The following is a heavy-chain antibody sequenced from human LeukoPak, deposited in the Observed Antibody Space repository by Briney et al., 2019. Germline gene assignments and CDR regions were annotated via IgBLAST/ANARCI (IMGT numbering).Heavy chain of an antibody. V-gene: IGHV4-4*07. J-gene: IGHJ6*03. Sequence: PPETLSLTCTVSSGSINSYYWSWIRQPAGKGLEWIGRIYTSGSSNYNPSLKSRVTMSVDTSKNQFSLRLTSVTAADTAVYYCARAAYGDYRYYYFYLDVWGKGTTVTVSS. CDR2: IYTSGSS. CDR3: ARAAYGDYRYYYFYLDV. CDR1: SGSINSYY. D-gene: IGHD4-17*01.